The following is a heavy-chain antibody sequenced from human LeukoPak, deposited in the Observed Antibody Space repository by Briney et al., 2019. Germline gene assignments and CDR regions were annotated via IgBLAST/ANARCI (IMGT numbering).Heavy chain of an antibody. CDR2: INSDGSWT. CDR1: GNYW. D-gene: IGHD5-24*01. J-gene: IGHJ3*02. V-gene: IGHV3-74*01. CDR3: ARAGRHGYNLDAFDM. Sequence: PGGSLRLSCAASGNYWMHWVRQVPGKGLVWVSHINSDGSWTSYADSVKGRFTISKDNAKSTVYLQMNSLRAEDTAVYYCARAGRHGYNLDAFDMWGRGTMVIVSS.